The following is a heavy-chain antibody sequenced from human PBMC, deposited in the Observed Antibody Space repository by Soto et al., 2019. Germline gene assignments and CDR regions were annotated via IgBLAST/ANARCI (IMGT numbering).Heavy chain of an antibody. CDR2: INSDGSST. D-gene: IGHD6-13*01. CDR3: ARAAYSSSWYDRGRDYYFDY. CDR1: GFTFSSYW. Sequence: TGGSLRLSCAASGFTFSSYWMHWVRQAPGKGLVWVSRINSDGSSTSYADSVKGRFTISRDNAKNTLYLQMNSLRAEDTAVYYCARAAYSSSWYDRGRDYYFDYWGQGTLVTVSS. J-gene: IGHJ4*02. V-gene: IGHV3-74*01.